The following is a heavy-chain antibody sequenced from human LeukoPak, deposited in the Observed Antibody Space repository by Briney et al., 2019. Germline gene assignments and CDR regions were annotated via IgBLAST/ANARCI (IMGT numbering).Heavy chain of an antibody. V-gene: IGHV3-74*01. CDR3: ASTPNGVAAIYFDY. Sequence: PGGSLRLSCAASGFTFSNYWMHWVRQAPGKGLVWVSRINSDGSSTTYADSVKGRFTISRDNAKNTLYLQMNSLRVEDTAVYYCASTPNGVAAIYFDYWGQGTLVTVSS. D-gene: IGHD2-15*01. CDR1: GFTFSNYW. J-gene: IGHJ4*02. CDR2: INSDGSST.